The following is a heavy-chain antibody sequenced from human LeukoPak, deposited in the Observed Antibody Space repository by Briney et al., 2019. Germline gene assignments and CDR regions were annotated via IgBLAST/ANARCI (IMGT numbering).Heavy chain of an antibody. Sequence: GGSLRLSCAASGFIFTNYFMSWVRQAPGKGLEWVASIKHDGSEKYYVDSVRGRFTISRDNTMNSLYLQMSSLRAEDTAVYYCAADRGWRTSGYYLYYFEYWGQGTLVTVSS. CDR1: GFIFTNYF. CDR2: IKHDGSEK. J-gene: IGHJ4*02. D-gene: IGHD3-3*01. CDR3: AADRGWRTSGYYLYYFEY. V-gene: IGHV3-7*01.